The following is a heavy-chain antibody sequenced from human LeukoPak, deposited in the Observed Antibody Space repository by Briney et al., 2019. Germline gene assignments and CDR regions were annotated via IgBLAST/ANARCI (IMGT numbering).Heavy chain of an antibody. CDR1: GGTFSSYA. CDR3: ARKGASGSSWYYFDY. J-gene: IGHJ4*02. D-gene: IGHD6-13*01. Sequence: GSSVKVSCKASGGTFSSYAISWVRQAPGQRLEWMGWINAGNGNTKYSQKFQGRVTITRDTSTSTAYMELSSLRSEDTAVYYCARKGASGSSWYYFDYWGQGTLVTVSS. CDR2: INAGNGNT. V-gene: IGHV1-3*01.